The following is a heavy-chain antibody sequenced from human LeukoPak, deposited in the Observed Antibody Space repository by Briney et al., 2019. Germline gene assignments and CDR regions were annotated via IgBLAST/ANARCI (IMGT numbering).Heavy chain of an antibody. J-gene: IGHJ4*02. D-gene: IGHD1-26*01. CDR2: INHNGST. CDR3: AGRANSGSYSGY. V-gene: IGHV4-34*01. Sequence: PSETLSLTCAVYGGSFSGYYWSWIRQPPGKGLEWIGEINHNGSTNYNPSLKSRVTISVDTSKNQFSLKLSSVTAADTAVYYCAGRANSGSYSGYWGQGTLVTVSS. CDR1: GGSFSGYY.